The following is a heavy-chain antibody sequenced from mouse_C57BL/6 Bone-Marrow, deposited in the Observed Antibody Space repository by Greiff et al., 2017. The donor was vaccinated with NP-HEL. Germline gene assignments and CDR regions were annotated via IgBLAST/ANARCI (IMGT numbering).Heavy chain of an antibody. CDR1: GYTFTSYW. Sequence: VQLQQPGAELVKPGASVKLSCKASGYTFTSYWLHWVRQRPGRGLEWIGRLDPNGGGTKYNKKFKSKATLTVDQPSSTAYMQLSSLTSEDSAVYYCARERIYYYGSSYYWGQGTTLTVSS. CDR3: ARERIYYYGSSYY. CDR2: LDPNGGGT. V-gene: IGHV1-72*01. J-gene: IGHJ2*01. D-gene: IGHD1-1*01.